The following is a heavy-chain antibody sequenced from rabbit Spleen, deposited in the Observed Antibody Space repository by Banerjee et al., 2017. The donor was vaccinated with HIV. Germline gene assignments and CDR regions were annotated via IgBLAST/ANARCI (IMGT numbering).Heavy chain of an antibody. D-gene: IGHD6-1*01. V-gene: IGHV1S45*01. J-gene: IGHJ4*01. Sequence: QEQLVESGGDLVKPGTSLTLTCTASGFSFSSSYYMCWVRQAPGKGLECIACIYTGSSADTYYASWAKGRFTISKTSSTTVDLKMTSLTAADTATYFCARDPFSFGFGGYPYGTGFNLWGPGTLVTVS. CDR1: GFSFSSSYY. CDR2: IYTGSSADT. CDR3: ARDPFSFGFGGYPYGTGFNL.